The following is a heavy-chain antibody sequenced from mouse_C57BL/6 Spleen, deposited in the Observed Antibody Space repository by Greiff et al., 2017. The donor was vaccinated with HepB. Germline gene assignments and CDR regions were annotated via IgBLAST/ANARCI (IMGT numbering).Heavy chain of an antibody. CDR2: ILPGSGST. Sequence: QVQLQQSGAELMKPGASVKLSCKATGYTFTGYWIEWVKQRPGHGLEWIGEILPGSGSTNYNEKFKGKATLTADTSSNTAYMQLSSLTTADSAIYYCANGYYGNYWGQGTTLTVSS. CDR3: ANGYYGNY. J-gene: IGHJ2*01. CDR1: GYTFTGYW. D-gene: IGHD2-3*01. V-gene: IGHV1-9*01.